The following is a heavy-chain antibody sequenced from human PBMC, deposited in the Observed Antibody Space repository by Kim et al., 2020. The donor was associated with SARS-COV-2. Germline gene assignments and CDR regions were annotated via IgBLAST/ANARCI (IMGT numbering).Heavy chain of an antibody. V-gene: IGHV3-30*03. D-gene: IGHD2-15*01. CDR1: GFTFSSYT. CDR3: AGDLGYSRDFYYGMDV. Sequence: GGSLRLSCAASGFTFSSYTIHWVRQAPGKGLKWAALISNDGDKKYYVAPAKGRFTVSRDNSKNTVYLEMNNLRGEDTAVYYCAGDLGYSRDFYYGMDVWGKGTTVSV. J-gene: IGHJ6*04. CDR2: ISNDGDKK.